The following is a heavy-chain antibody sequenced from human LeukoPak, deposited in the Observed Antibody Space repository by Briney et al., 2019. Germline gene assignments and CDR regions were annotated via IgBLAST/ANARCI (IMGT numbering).Heavy chain of an antibody. V-gene: IGHV1-2*02. CDR3: ARSPIVVVPAAMYNWFDP. D-gene: IGHD2-2*01. J-gene: IGHJ5*02. CDR2: INPNSGGT. CDR1: GYTFTGYY. Sequence: GASVKVSCKASGYTFTGYYMHWVRQAPGQGLEWMGWINPNSGGTNYAQKFQGRVTMTRDTSISTAYMELSRLRSDDTAVYYCARSPIVVVPAAMYNWFDPWGQGTLVTVSS.